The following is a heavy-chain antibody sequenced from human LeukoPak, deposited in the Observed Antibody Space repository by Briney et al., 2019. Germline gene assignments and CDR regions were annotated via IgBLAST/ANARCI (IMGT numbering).Heavy chain of an antibody. CDR2: IYTSGST. D-gene: IGHD3-16*01. CDR3: ARHPRIGLWAFDI. V-gene: IGHV4-61*02. Sequence: SETLSLTCTVSGGSISSGSYYWSWIRQPAGKGLEWIGRIYTSGSTNYKPSLKSRVTISVDTSKNQFSLKLSSVTAADTAVYYCARHPRIGLWAFDIWGQGTMVTVSS. J-gene: IGHJ3*02. CDR1: GGSISSGSYY.